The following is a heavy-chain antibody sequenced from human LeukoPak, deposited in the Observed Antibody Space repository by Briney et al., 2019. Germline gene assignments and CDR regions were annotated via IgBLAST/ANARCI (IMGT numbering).Heavy chain of an antibody. D-gene: IGHD1-26*01. CDR2: INPSGGSP. V-gene: IGHV1-46*01. CDR3: ARGLGSGSYYGY. J-gene: IGHJ4*02. Sequence: ASVKVSCKTSGYTFTSYYIHWVRQAPGQGLEWMGIINPSGGSPSYAQKLQGRVTMTRDTSTSTVYMEVSSLRSEDTAVCYCARGLGSGSYYGYWGQGTLVTVSS. CDR1: GYTFTSYY.